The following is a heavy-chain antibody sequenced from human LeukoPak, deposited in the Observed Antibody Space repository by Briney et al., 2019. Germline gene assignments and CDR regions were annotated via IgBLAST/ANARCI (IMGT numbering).Heavy chain of an antibody. J-gene: IGHJ4*02. D-gene: IGHD1-26*01. V-gene: IGHV1-69*01. CDR3: ARISGSYPRH. Sequence: SVKVPCKASGGTFSSYAISWVRQAPGQGLEWMGGIIPIFGTANYAQKFQGRVTITADESTSTAYMELSSLRAEDTAVYYCARISGSYPRHWGQGTLVTVSS. CDR2: IIPIFGTA. CDR1: GGTFSSYA.